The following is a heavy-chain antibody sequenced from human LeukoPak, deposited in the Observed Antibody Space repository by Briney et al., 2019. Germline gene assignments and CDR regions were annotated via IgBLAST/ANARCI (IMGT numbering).Heavy chain of an antibody. CDR1: GYTFTSYY. Sequence: ASMKVSCKASGYTFTSYYMHWVRQAPGQGLEWMGWINPNSGGTNYAQKFQGRVTMTRDTSISTAYMELSRLRSDDTAVYYCASAVGSYGPIRDYWGQGTLVTVSS. V-gene: IGHV1-2*02. CDR3: ASAVGSYGPIRDY. CDR2: INPNSGGT. D-gene: IGHD1-26*01. J-gene: IGHJ4*02.